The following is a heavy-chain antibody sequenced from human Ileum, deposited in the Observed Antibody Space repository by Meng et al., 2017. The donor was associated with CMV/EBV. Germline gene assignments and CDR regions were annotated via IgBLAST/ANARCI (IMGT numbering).Heavy chain of an antibody. D-gene: IGHD3-3*01. J-gene: IGHJ4*02. Sequence: QVWLQESGPGLVRPSETLSLTCTVSGDSLSTSSWNWIRQSAGSRLEWIGRICGTGTTNYNPSFKSRVTLSLDKSKNQFSLKLSSVTAADTAVYYCARNVGFYSSQIAYWGQGALVTVSS. CDR2: ICGTGTT. V-gene: IGHV4-4*07. CDR3: ARNVGFYSSQIAY. CDR1: GDSLSTSS.